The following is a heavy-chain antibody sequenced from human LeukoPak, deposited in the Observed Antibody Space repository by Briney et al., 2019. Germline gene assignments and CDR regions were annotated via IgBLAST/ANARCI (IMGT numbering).Heavy chain of an antibody. Sequence: GGSLRLSCAASGFTLSNEMNWVRQAPRKGLEWVSYISSSGSTIYYADSVKGRFTISRDNAKNSLYLQMNSLRAEDTAVYYCAELGITMIGGVWGKGTTVTISS. J-gene: IGHJ6*04. CDR3: AELGITMIGGV. V-gene: IGHV3-48*03. CDR2: ISSSGSTI. D-gene: IGHD3-10*02. CDR1: GFTLSNE.